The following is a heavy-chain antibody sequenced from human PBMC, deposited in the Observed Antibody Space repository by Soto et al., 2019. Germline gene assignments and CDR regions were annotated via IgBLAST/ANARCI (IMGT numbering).Heavy chain of an antibody. CDR1: GFTFSSYS. Sequence: GGSLRLSCAASGFTFSSYSMNWVRQAPGKGLEWVSSISSSSSYIYYADSVKGRFTISRDNAKNSLYLQMNSLRAEDTAVYYCAIIWAGITMVRGPDDAFDIWGQGTMVTVSS. J-gene: IGHJ3*02. CDR2: ISSSSSYI. V-gene: IGHV3-21*01. D-gene: IGHD3-10*01. CDR3: AIIWAGITMVRGPDDAFDI.